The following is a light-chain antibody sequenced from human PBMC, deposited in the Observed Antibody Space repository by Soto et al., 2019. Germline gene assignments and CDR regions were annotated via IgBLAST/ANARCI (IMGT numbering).Light chain of an antibody. CDR2: GAS. Sequence: EIVMTQSPATLSVSPGERVTLSCRASQSIRNNLAWYQQKPGPAPRLLIDGASTRATGIPARFSGSGSGTEFALTISSLQSEDVAVYYRQQYNSWPTFGQGTRLEIK. J-gene: IGKJ5*01. CDR1: QSIRNN. V-gene: IGKV3D-15*01. CDR3: QQYNSWPT.